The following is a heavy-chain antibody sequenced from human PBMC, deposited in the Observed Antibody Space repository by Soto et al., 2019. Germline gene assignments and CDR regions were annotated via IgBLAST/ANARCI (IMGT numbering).Heavy chain of an antibody. V-gene: IGHV1-69*01. J-gene: IGHJ4*02. D-gene: IGHD2-2*01. CDR3: ARGVVPAANEEYYFDY. CDR1: GDTFSSYA. CDR2: IIPIFGTA. Sequence: QVQLVQSGAEVKKPGSSVKVSCKASGDTFSSYAISWVRQAPGQGLECMGGIIPIFGTANYAQKFQGRVTITADESTSTAYMDLSSLRSEDTAVYYCARGVVPAANEEYYFDYWGQGTLVTVSS.